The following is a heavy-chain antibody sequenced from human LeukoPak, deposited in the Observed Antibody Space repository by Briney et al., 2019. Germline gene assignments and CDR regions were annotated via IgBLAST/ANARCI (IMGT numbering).Heavy chain of an antibody. V-gene: IGHV4-4*02. CDR1: GGSISSNNC. CDR2: IYHSGST. Sequence: PSETLSLTCAVSGGSISSNNCWSWVRQPPGKGLEWIGEIYHSGSTNYNPSLKSRVTISIGKSKNQFSLKLSSVTAADTAVYYYARGAPATEDYYLDVWGKGTTVTVSS. J-gene: IGHJ6*03. CDR3: ARGAPATEDYYLDV.